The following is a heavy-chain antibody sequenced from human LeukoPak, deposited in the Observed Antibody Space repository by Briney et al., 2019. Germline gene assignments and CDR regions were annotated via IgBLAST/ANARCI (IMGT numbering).Heavy chain of an antibody. D-gene: IGHD1-26*01. V-gene: IGHV6-1*01. CDR2: TYYRSKWYY. Sequence: SQTLSLTCAISGDSVSSNSAAWNWIRQSPSRGLEWLGRTYYRSKWYYDYAVAVKSRISINPDTSKNQFSLQLSSVTPEDTAVYYCTRDPVGGSTIFDYWGQGTLVTVSS. CDR1: GDSVSSNSAA. CDR3: TRDPVGGSTIFDY. J-gene: IGHJ4*02.